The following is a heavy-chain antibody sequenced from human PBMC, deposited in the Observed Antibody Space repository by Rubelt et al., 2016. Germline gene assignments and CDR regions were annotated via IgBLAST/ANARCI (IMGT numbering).Heavy chain of an antibody. CDR3: ARVGTYYVDF. D-gene: IGHD3-10*01. J-gene: IGHJ4*02. CDR1: GDSISNNNVA. Sequence: QVQLQQSGPGLVRPSQTLSLTCAISGDSISNNNVAWNWIRQSPSRGLEWLGRTYYRSKWYRAYAVSMRGRITINPDTSKNHFSLQLNSVTPEDTAVYFCARVGTYYVDFWGQGTLVTVSS. V-gene: IGHV6-1*01. CDR2: TYYRSKWYR.